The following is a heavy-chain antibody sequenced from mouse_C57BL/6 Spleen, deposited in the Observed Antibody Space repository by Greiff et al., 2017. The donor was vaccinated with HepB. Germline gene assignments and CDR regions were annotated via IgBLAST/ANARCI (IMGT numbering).Heavy chain of an antibody. Sequence: EVKLMESGGDLVKPGGSLKLSCAASGFTFSSYGMSWVRQTPDKRLEWVATISSGGSYTYYPDSVKGRFTISRDNAKNTLYLQRSSLKSEDTAMYYCARQGGQGDVYFDYWGQGTTLTVSS. CDR3: ARQGGQGDVYFDY. J-gene: IGHJ2*01. CDR2: ISSGGSYT. V-gene: IGHV5-6*01. D-gene: IGHD3-2*02. CDR1: GFTFSSYG.